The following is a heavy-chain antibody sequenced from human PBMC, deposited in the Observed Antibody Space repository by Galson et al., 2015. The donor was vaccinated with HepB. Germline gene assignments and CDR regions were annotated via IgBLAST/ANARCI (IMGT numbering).Heavy chain of an antibody. CDR2: ISYDGTNE. CDR3: ARGGTYCSGGSCPSPFDY. D-gene: IGHD2-15*01. Sequence: SLRLSCAASGFTFNFYAMHWVRQAPGKGLEWVAVISYDGTNEYYADSVRGRFTISRDNSKNTLYLQMNSLRVEDTAVYYCARGGTYCSGGSCPSPFDYWGQGTLVTVSS. CDR1: GFTFNFYA. V-gene: IGHV3-30*04. J-gene: IGHJ4*02.